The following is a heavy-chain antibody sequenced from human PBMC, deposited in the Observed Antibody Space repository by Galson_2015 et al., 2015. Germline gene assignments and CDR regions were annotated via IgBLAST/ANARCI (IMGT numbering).Heavy chain of an antibody. J-gene: IGHJ3*02. Sequence: SLRLSCAASGLTFRSYGMQWVRQAPGKGLEWVTIISYDGSNKYYADSVKGRFTISRDNSRDTLYLQMDSLRAEDTAVYYCAREKSTVPTWIRAFDIWGQGTTVTVSS. CDR2: ISYDGSNK. V-gene: IGHV3-30*03. CDR1: GLTFRSYG. D-gene: IGHD4-17*01. CDR3: AREKSTVPTWIRAFDI.